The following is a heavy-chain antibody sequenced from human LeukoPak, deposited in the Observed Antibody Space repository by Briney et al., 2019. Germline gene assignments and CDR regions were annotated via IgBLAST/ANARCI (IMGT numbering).Heavy chain of an antibody. CDR1: GFTFSSYE. CDR2: ISSSGSTI. CDR3: AREGNYYDSSGYKEPIFDY. V-gene: IGHV3-48*03. J-gene: IGHJ4*02. Sequence: GGSLRLSCAASGFTFSSYEMNWVRQAPGKGLEGVSYISSSGSTIYYADSVKGRFTISRDNAKNSLYLQMNSLRAEDTAVSYCAREGNYYDSSGYKEPIFDYWGQGTLVTVSS. D-gene: IGHD3-22*01.